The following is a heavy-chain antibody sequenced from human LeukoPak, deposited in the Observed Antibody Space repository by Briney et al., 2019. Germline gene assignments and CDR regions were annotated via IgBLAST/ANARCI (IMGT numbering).Heavy chain of an antibody. CDR3: ARWVVATMFDY. D-gene: IGHD5-12*01. J-gene: IGHJ4*02. V-gene: IGHV3-23*01. CDR1: GFTFSSYA. CDR2: ISGSGGST. Sequence: GGSLRLSCAASGFTFSSYAMSWVRQAPGKGLEWVSAISGSGGSTYYADSVKGRFTISRDNSKNTLFLQMNSLRAEDTAVYYCARWVVATMFDYWGPGTLVTVSS.